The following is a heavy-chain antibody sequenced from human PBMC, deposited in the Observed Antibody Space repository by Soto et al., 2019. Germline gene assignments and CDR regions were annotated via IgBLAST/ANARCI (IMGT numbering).Heavy chain of an antibody. J-gene: IGHJ6*03. CDR2: MNPNSGET. Sequence: QVQLVQSGAEVKKPGTSVKVACTFSSYDINWVRQAAGQGPEWMAWMNPNSGETRYAQKFQGRVTMTRDTSKFTAXMELRNLRSEDTAVYYCARGPGSSDWRVSPYYMDGWDQGTTVTVSS. V-gene: IGHV1-8*01. CDR1: FSSYD. D-gene: IGHD2-15*01. CDR3: ARGPGSSDWRVSPYYMDG.